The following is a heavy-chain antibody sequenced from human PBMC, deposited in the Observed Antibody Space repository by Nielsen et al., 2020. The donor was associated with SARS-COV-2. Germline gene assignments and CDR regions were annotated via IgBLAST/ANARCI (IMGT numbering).Heavy chain of an antibody. V-gene: IGHV1-18*01. CDR2: ISAYNGNT. Sequence: ASVKVSCKASGYTFTSYGISWVRQAPGQGLEWMGWISAYNGNTNYAQKLQGRVTMTTDTSTSTAYMELRSLRSDDTAVYYCARDMFFLGATNSLQDWFDPWGQGTLVTVSS. CDR1: GYTFTSYG. D-gene: IGHD1-26*01. J-gene: IGHJ5*02. CDR3: ARDMFFLGATNSLQDWFDP.